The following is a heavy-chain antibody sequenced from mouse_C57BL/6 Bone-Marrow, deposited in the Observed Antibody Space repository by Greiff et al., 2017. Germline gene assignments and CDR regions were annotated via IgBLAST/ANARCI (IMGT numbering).Heavy chain of an antibody. Sequence: EVNVVESGGGLVQSGRSLRLSCATSGFTFSDFYMEWVSQAPGKGLEWIAASRNNANDYTTEYSASVKGRFIVSRGTAQNTLYLQMNALRAEDTAIYCCARDDPITTVERDWYFDGWGTGTTVTVS. V-gene: IGHV7-1*01. CDR2: SRNNANDYTT. CDR3: ARDDPITTVERDWYFDG. CDR1: GFTFSDFY. D-gene: IGHD1-1*01. J-gene: IGHJ1*03.